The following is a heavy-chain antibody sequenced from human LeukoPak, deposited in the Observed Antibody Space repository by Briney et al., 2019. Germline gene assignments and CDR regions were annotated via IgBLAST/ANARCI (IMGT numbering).Heavy chain of an antibody. Sequence: GGSLRLSCGASGFTFSRYGMHWVRQAPGKGLEWVTLIWYDGSKKYYADSVKGRFTISRDNSANTLYLQMDSLRAEDTAVYYCAREGVGSTMDWGQGTLVTDSS. CDR1: GFTFSRYG. CDR2: IWYDGSKK. V-gene: IGHV3-33*01. D-gene: IGHD1-26*01. J-gene: IGHJ4*02. CDR3: AREGVGSTMD.